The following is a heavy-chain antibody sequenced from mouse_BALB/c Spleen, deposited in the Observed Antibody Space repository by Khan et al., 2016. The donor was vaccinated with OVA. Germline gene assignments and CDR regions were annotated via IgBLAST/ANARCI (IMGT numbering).Heavy chain of an antibody. Sequence: EVQLQESGPGLVKPSQTVSLTCTVTGISITSGNYRWSWIRQFPGNKLEWIGNIYYSGTVTYNPSLTSRTTLTRDTSKNQFFLEMNSLTAEDTATYYCARDYGSLYWYFDVGGAGTTVTVSS. D-gene: IGHD1-1*01. J-gene: IGHJ1*01. V-gene: IGHV3-5*02. CDR2: IYYSGTV. CDR1: GISITSGNYR. CDR3: ARDYGSLYWYFDV.